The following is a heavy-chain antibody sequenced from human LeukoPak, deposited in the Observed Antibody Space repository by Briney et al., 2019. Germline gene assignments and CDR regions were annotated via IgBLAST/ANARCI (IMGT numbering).Heavy chain of an antibody. V-gene: IGHV3-33*06. Sequence: PGRSLRLSCAASGFTFSSYGMHWVRQAPGKGLEWVAVIWYDGSNKYYADSVKGRFTISRDNSKNTLYLQMNSLRAEDTAVYYCAKDQTITIFGVVISYGVDVWGQGTTVTVSS. CDR1: GFTFSSYG. J-gene: IGHJ6*02. CDR3: AKDQTITIFGVVISYGVDV. D-gene: IGHD3-3*01. CDR2: IWYDGSNK.